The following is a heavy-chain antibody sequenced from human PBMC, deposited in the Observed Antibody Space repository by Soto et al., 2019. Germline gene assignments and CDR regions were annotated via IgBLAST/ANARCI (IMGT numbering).Heavy chain of an antibody. V-gene: IGHV3-74*01. Sequence: EVQLVQSGGGLVQPGGSLRLSCAASGFAFRSYWLHWVRQAPGTGLMIVSRITGYGTNTAYATSVKGRFTISRDNAKNMVYLQMDSLKAEDTAVYYCARDGGYGTPFDYWGQGALVTVSS. J-gene: IGHJ4*02. D-gene: IGHD5-12*01. CDR1: GFAFRSYW. CDR3: ARDGGYGTPFDY. CDR2: ITGYGTNT.